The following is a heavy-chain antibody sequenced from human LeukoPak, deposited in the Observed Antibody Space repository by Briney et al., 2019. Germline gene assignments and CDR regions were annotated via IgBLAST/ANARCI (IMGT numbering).Heavy chain of an antibody. Sequence: SETLSLTCTVSGGSMSNHYWSWIRQPPGKGLEWIGEINHSGSTNYNPSLKSRVTISVDTSKNQFSLKLSSVTAADTAVYYCARERDGYGDYYFDYWGQGTLVTVSS. CDR1: GGSMSNHY. V-gene: IGHV4-34*01. J-gene: IGHJ4*02. CDR2: INHSGST. CDR3: ARERDGYGDYYFDY. D-gene: IGHD4-17*01.